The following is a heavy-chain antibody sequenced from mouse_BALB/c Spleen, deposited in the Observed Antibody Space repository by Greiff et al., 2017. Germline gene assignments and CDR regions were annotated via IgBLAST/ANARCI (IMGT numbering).Heavy chain of an antibody. D-gene: IGHD2-10*01. CDR2: ISSGSSTI. CDR3: ARSGSYYGNSYAMDY. V-gene: IGHV5-17*02. CDR1: GFTFSSFG. J-gene: IGHJ4*01. Sequence: DVQLQESGGGLVQPGGSRKLSCAASGFTFSSFGMHWVRQAPEKGLEWVAYISSGSSTIYYADTVKGRFTISRDNPKNTLFLQMTSLRSEDTAMYYCARSGSYYGNSYAMDYWCQGTSVTVSS.